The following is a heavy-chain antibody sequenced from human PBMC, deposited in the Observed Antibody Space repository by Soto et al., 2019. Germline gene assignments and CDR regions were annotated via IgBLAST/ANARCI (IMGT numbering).Heavy chain of an antibody. CDR1: GFTFSSYA. V-gene: IGHV3-23*01. CDR3: AKDRVRRLLAPYYFDY. CDR2: ISGSGGST. J-gene: IGHJ4*02. Sequence: EVQLLESGGGLVQPGGSLRLSCAASGFTFSSYAMSWVRQAPGKGLEWVSAISGSGGSTYYADSVKGRFTISRDNSKNTLYLQMNSLRAEDTAVYYCAKDRVRRLLAPYYFDYWGQGTLVTVSS. D-gene: IGHD2-21*02.